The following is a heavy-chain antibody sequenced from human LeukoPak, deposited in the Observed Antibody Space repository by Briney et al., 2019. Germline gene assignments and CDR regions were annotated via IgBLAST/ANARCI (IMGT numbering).Heavy chain of an antibody. Sequence: PSETLSFTCTVSGGSISSSSYYWGWIRQPPGKGLEWVGSIYYNGSTYYNPSLKSRVTISVDTSKNQFSLKLSSVTAADTAVYYCGRHALKRQWEILNPTFDYWGQGTLVTVSS. CDR2: IYYNGST. CDR1: GGSISSSSYY. V-gene: IGHV4-39*01. CDR3: GRHALKRQWEILNPTFDY. D-gene: IGHD1-26*01. J-gene: IGHJ4*02.